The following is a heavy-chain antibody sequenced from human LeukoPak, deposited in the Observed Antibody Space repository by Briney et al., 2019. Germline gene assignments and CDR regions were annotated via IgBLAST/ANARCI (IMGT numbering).Heavy chain of an antibody. D-gene: IGHD6-13*01. CDR2: ISGSGENT. J-gene: IGHJ4*02. CDR3: ARDRGHTATAGYYFEH. Sequence: GGSLRLSCAASGFTFSKYAMTWVRQAPGKGLEWVSVISGSGENTDYADSVKGRFTISRDNSKNTLSLQMNSLRAEDTAVYYCARDRGHTATAGYYFEHWGQGTLVTVSS. CDR1: GFTFSKYA. V-gene: IGHV3-23*01.